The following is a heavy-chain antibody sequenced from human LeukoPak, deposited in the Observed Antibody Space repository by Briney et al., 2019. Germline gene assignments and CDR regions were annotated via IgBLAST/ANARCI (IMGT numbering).Heavy chain of an antibody. J-gene: IGHJ4*02. CDR3: ARDRLYCSSTRCPGDY. D-gene: IGHD2-2*01. Sequence: PGGSVRLSCAASGFTFSSYSMNWVRQAPGKGLEWVSSICSSSSYIYYADSVKGRFTISRDNAKNSLYLQMNSLRAEDTAVYYCARDRLYCSSTRCPGDYWGQGTLVTVCS. CDR2: ICSSSSYI. CDR1: GFTFSSYS. V-gene: IGHV3-21*01.